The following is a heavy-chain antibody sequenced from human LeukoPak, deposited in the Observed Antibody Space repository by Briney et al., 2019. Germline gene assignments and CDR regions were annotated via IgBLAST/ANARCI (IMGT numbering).Heavy chain of an antibody. CDR1: GFTFSSYG. V-gene: IGHV3-33*06. CDR2: IWYDGSNK. Sequence: PGRSLRLSCAASGFTFSSYGMHWVRQAPGKGLEWVAVIWYDGSNKYYADSVKGRFTISRDNSKNTLYLQMNSLRAEDTAVYYCAKDDGSGSYYNVRFGYWGQGTLVTVSS. D-gene: IGHD3-10*01. J-gene: IGHJ4*02. CDR3: AKDDGSGSYYNVRFGY.